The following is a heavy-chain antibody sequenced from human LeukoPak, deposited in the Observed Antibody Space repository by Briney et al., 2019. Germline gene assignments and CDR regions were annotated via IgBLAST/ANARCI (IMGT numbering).Heavy chain of an antibody. CDR1: GGCITSYN. CDR2: IYYSGST. Sequence: SETLSLTCTVSGGCITSYNCGWIRQPPGKGLEWIGSIYYSGSTNYYPSLKSRVPISVDTSKNQFSLKMNSVTAADTAVYYCARDSGGVDSYLALWGRGSLVTVSS. V-gene: IGHV4-59*01. CDR3: ARDSGGVDSYLAL. J-gene: IGHJ2*01. D-gene: IGHD3-16*01.